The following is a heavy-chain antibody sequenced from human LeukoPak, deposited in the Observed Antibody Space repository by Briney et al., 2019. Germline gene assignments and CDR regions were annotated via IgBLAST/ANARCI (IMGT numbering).Heavy chain of an antibody. J-gene: IGHJ4*02. Sequence: GGSLRLSCAASGITFDDFGMSWVRQAPGKGLEWVSGINWNGGATAYADSVKGRFTISRDNAKNSLYLQMNSLRAEDTALYYCARENGCGGDCYYFDYWGPGTLVTVSS. V-gene: IGHV3-20*04. CDR2: INWNGGAT. D-gene: IGHD2-21*01. CDR1: GITFDDFG. CDR3: ARENGCGGDCYYFDY.